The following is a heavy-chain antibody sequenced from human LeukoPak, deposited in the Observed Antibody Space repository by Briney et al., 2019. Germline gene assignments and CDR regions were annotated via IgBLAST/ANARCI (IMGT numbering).Heavy chain of an antibody. V-gene: IGHV1-18*01. CDR2: ISAYNGNT. D-gene: IGHD6-13*01. CDR3: ARVGVGAAAGTTTSPPHLGRAVDY. CDR1: GYTFTSYG. Sequence: ASVKVSCKASGYTFTSYGISWVRQAPGQGLEWMGWISAYNGNTNYAQKLQGRVTMTTDTSTSTAYMELRSLRSDDTAVYYCARVGVGAAAGTTTSPPHLGRAVDYWGQGTLVTVSS. J-gene: IGHJ4*02.